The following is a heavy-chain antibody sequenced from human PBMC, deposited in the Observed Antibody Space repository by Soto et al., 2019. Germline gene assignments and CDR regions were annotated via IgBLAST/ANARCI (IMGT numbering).Heavy chain of an antibody. CDR3: ARSGIATPCGMDV. D-gene: IGHD3-10*01. CDR2: IYNSGTT. J-gene: IGHJ6*02. V-gene: IGHV4-4*07. CDR1: GGSISGYY. Sequence: SETLSLTCTISGGSISGYYWSWIRQPAGKELEWIGRIYNSGTTNYNPSLRSRVSMSADTSKNQISLKMTSVTAADTSTYYCARSGIATPCGMDVWGQGTTITVSS.